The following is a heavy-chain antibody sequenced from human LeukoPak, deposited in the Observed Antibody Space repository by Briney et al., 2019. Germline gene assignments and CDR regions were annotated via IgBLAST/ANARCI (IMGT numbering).Heavy chain of an antibody. CDR2: ISSSSSYI. CDR1: GFTFSSYS. J-gene: IGHJ4*02. CDR3: ARAARRDSSWYY. D-gene: IGHD6-13*01. V-gene: IGHV3-21*01. Sequence: GGSLRLSCAASGFTFSSYSMNWVRQAPGKGLEWVSSISSSSSYIYYADSVKGRFTISRDNAKNSLYLQMNSLRAEDTAVYYCARAARRDSSWYYWGQGTLVTVSS.